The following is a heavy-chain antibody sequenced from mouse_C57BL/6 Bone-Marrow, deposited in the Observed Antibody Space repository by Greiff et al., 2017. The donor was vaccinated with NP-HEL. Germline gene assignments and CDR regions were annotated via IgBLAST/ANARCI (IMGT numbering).Heavy chain of an antibody. CDR3: ARWRLRRAMDY. J-gene: IGHJ4*01. V-gene: IGHV1-82*01. CDR2: IYPGDGDT. D-gene: IGHD2-2*01. Sequence: VQLQQSGPELVKPGASVKISCKASGYAFSSSWMNWVKQRPGKGLEWIGRIYPGDGDTNYNGKFKGKATLTADKSSSTAYMQLSSLTSEDSAVYFGARWRLRRAMDYWGQGTSVTVSS. CDR1: GYAFSSSW.